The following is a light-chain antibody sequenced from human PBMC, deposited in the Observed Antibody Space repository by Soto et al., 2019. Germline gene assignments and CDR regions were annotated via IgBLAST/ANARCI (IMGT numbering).Light chain of an antibody. J-gene: IGKJ3*01. Sequence: DIPMTQSPSSLSASVGDRVTITCRADQSISRHLNWYQLKPGKAPKLLIYAASSLQTGVPSRFTGSGSGTDFTLTISSLQPEDFATYSCQQTYRGVTFGPGTKVDIK. CDR2: AAS. CDR3: QQTYRGVT. V-gene: IGKV1-39*01. CDR1: QSISRH.